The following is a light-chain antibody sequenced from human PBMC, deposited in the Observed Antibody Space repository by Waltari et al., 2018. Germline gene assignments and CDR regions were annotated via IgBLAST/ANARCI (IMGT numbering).Light chain of an antibody. Sequence: QSVLTQPASVSGSPGQSIPISCTGTSSDVGSYNFFSWYQQHPGKAPKLIIFNVSNRPSGVSNRFSGSKSGNTASLTISGLQAEDEADFYCSSFSSGSTPVVFGGGTMLTVL. CDR1: SSDVGSYNF. CDR2: NVS. CDR3: SSFSSGSTPVV. J-gene: IGLJ2*01. V-gene: IGLV2-14*03.